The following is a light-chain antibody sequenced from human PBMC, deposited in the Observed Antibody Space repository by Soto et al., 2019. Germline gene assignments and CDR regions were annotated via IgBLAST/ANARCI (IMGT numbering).Light chain of an antibody. CDR2: DAS. CDR1: QSVSSY. CDR3: QQRSNWIN. Sequence: EIVFTQSPATLSLSPGERATLACRASQSVSSYLAWYQQKPGQAPRLLIYDASNRATGIPARFSGSGSGTDFTLTISSLEPEDFAVYYCQQRSNWINFGQGTRLEIK. V-gene: IGKV3-11*01. J-gene: IGKJ5*01.